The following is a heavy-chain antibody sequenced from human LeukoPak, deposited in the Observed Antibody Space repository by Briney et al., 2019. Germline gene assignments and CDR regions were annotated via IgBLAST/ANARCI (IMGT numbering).Heavy chain of an antibody. D-gene: IGHD3-22*01. J-gene: IGHJ4*02. Sequence: SVKVSCKASGGTFSSYAISWVRQAPGQGLEWMGRIIPILGIANYAQRFQGRVTITADKSTSAAYMELSSLRSEDTAVYYCAGTYDSSGYYLPYFDYWGQGTLVTVSS. CDR2: IIPILGIA. CDR3: AGTYDSSGYYLPYFDY. V-gene: IGHV1-69*04. CDR1: GGTFSSYA.